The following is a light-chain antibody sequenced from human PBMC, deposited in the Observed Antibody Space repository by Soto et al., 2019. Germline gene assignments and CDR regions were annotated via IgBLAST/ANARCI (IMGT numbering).Light chain of an antibody. CDR1: QSISSW. J-gene: IGKJ1*01. Sequence: DIQMTQSPSTLSASVEDRVTITCRASQSISSWLAWYQQKPGKAPKLLIYDASSLESGVPSRFSGSGSGTEFTLTISSLQPDEVASYYCQEYNSYWGTFGQGPKVAIK. V-gene: IGKV1-5*01. CDR3: QEYNSYWGT. CDR2: DAS.